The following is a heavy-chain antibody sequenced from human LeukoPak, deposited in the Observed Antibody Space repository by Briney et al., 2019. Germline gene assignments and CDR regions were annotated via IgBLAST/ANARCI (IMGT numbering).Heavy chain of an antibody. V-gene: IGHV1-18*01. CDR1: GYTFTSYG. Sequence: ASVKVSCKASGYTFTSYGISWVRQAPGQGLEWMGWISAYNGNTNYAQKLQGRVTMTTDTSTSTAYMELRSLRSDDTAVYYCARDPTITTFGVVTCNWFDPWGQGTLVTVSS. CDR3: ARDPTITTFGVVTCNWFDP. D-gene: IGHD3-3*01. J-gene: IGHJ5*02. CDR2: ISAYNGNT.